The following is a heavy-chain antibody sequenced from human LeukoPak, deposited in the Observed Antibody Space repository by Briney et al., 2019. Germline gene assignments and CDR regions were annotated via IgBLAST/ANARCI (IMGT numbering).Heavy chain of an antibody. D-gene: IGHD3-22*01. Sequence: PSETLSLTCTVSGGSISSSSYYWGWIRQPPGKGLEWIGSIYYSGSTYYNPSLKSRVTISVDTSKNQFSLKLSSMTAADTAVYYCARVTYYYDSSGAFDIWGQGTMVTVSS. J-gene: IGHJ3*02. CDR3: ARVTYYYDSSGAFDI. CDR1: GGSISSSSYY. V-gene: IGHV4-39*07. CDR2: IYYSGST.